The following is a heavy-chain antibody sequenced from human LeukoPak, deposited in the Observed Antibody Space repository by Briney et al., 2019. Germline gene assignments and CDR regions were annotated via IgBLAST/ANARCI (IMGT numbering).Heavy chain of an antibody. D-gene: IGHD2-21*02. Sequence: PGGSLRLSCAASGFTFSSFSMNWVRQAPGKGLECVSSTSSSSDSIYYADSLKGRFTISRDDAKNSLYLQMDSLRAEDTAVYYCARDTTYCGGGCYSLTDYWGQGTLVSVSS. CDR1: GFTFSSFS. V-gene: IGHV3-21*01. J-gene: IGHJ4*02. CDR3: ARDTTYCGGGCYSLTDY. CDR2: TSSSSDSI.